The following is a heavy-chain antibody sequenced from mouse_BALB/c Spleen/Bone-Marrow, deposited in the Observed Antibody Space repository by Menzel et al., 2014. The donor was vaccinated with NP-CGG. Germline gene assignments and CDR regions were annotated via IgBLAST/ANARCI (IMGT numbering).Heavy chain of an antibody. J-gene: IGHJ2*01. V-gene: IGHV1-54*01. CDR3: ARSYYGNYY. CDR1: GYAFTNYL. CDR2: INPGSGGT. Sequence: VQLQESGAELVRPGTSVKVSCKASGYAFTNYLIEWVKQRPGQGLEWIGVINPGSGGTNYNEKFMGKATLTADKSSSTAYMQLSSLTSDDSAVYFCARSYYGNYYWGQGTTLTVSS. D-gene: IGHD2-1*01.